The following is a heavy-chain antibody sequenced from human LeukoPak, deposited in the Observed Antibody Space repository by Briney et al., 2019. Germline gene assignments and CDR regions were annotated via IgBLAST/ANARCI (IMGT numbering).Heavy chain of an antibody. CDR1: GFTFSSYG. CDR2: IAYNGSSA. D-gene: IGHD3-10*01. V-gene: IGHV3-30*03. Sequence: GESLRLSCAASGFTFSSYGMHWVRQAPGKGLEWVAVIAYNGSSAYYGDSVKGRFTISRDNSKNTLYLQLNSLGPEDTAVYYCADLTPRGHGMDVWGHGTTVIVSS. J-gene: IGHJ6*02. CDR3: ADLTPRGHGMDV.